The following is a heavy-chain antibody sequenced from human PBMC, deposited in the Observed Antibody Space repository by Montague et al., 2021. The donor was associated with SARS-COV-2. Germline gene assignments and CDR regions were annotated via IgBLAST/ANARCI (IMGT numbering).Heavy chain of an antibody. CDR3: TRHVHMTWPEPSPGFDY. J-gene: IGHJ4*02. D-gene: IGHD1-1*01. V-gene: IGHV4-39*01. CDR1: GDSISSSIYN. CDR2: VHYSGRP. Sequence: SETLSLTCTVSGDSISSSIYNWGWHRQPPGKVLEWIGSVHYSGRPYYNPSLKSRVTIYVDTSKNQLSLKLSSVTAADTAVYYCTRHVHMTWPEPSPGFDYWGQGILVTVSS.